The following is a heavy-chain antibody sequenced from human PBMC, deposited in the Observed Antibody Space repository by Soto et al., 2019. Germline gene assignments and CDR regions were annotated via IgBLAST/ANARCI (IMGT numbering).Heavy chain of an antibody. CDR2: IMPIFRTP. V-gene: IGHV1-69*14. D-gene: IGHD5-12*01. J-gene: IGHJ6*02. CDR1: GGTFSNSA. Sequence: QVQLEQSGAEVKKPGSSVKVSCKASGGTFSNSAISWVRQAPGQGLEWMGGIMPIFRTPDYAQKFQGRVTITADKSTTTAYLELSGLRSDDTAVYYCARDKDRLQLAGNYYSVLDVCVPATTVTVSS. CDR3: ARDKDRLQLAGNYYSVLDV.